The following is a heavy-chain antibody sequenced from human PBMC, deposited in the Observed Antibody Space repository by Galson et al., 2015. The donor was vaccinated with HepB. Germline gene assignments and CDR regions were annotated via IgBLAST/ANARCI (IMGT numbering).Heavy chain of an antibody. CDR2: AFYRSKWYN. CDR3: AREDSGSYSGNFDF. J-gene: IGHJ4*02. V-gene: IGHV6-1*01. D-gene: IGHD1-26*01. Sequence: CAISGDSVSGESAAWNWIRQSPSRGLEWLGKAFYRSKWYNNYAASVKSRITINPDTAKNQISLQLKSVTPEDTAVYFCAREDSGSYSGNFDFWGQGTRVTVSS. CDR1: GDSVSGESAA.